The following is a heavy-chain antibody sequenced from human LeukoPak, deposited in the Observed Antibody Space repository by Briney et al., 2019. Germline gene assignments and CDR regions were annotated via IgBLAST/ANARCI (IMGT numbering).Heavy chain of an antibody. CDR3: AREYGSSHGFDP. J-gene: IGHJ5*02. D-gene: IGHD6-13*01. CDR1: GASISGTAYY. Sequence: TTSETLSLTCTVSGASISGTAYYWGWVRQPPRKGLEWIGNIYYSGSTYYNASLQSRVTISVDTSKNQFSLRLSSVTAADTAMYFCAREYGSSHGFDPWGQGTLVTVSS. V-gene: IGHV4-39*02. CDR2: IYYSGST.